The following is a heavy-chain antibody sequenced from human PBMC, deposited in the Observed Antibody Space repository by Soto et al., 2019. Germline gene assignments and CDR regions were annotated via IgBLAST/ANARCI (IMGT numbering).Heavy chain of an antibody. J-gene: IGHJ6*02. CDR1: GYSFTSYL. CDR2: IYPGDSDT. CDR3: ARHRKGRYYYYGMDV. Sequence: GESLRISCKCSGYSFTSYLIVWVRPLPGKGLEWMGIIYPGDSDTRYSPSFQGQVTISADKSISTAYLQWSSLKASDTAMYYCARHRKGRYYYYGMDVWGQGTTVTVSS. V-gene: IGHV5-51*01.